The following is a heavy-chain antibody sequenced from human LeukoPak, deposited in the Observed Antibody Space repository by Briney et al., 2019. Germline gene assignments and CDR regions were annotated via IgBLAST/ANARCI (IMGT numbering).Heavy chain of an antibody. CDR2: IYPGDSDT. V-gene: IGHV5-51*01. D-gene: IGHD2-2*02. CDR3: ARQGDIVVVPAAIGY. Sequence: HGESLKISCKGSGYSFTSYWIGWVRQMPGKGLEWMGIIYPGDSDTRYSPSFQGQVTISADKSISTAYLQWSSLKASDTAMYYCARQGDIVVVPAAIGYWGQGTLVTVSS. J-gene: IGHJ4*02. CDR1: GYSFTSYW.